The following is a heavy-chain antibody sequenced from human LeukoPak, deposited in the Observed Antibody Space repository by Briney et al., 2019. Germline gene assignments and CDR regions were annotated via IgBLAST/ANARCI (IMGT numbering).Heavy chain of an antibody. V-gene: IGHV3-21*01. J-gene: IGHJ4*02. D-gene: IGHD6-19*01. Sequence: PGGSLRLSCAASGFTFSTYSMNWVRQAPGKGLEWVSAITSSSHYIYYADSVRGRFTISRDNAKNSLFLQMNSLRAEDTAVYYCARGGYSSGWYYFDYWGQGTLVTVSS. CDR3: ARGGYSSGWYYFDY. CDR2: ITSSSHYI. CDR1: GFTFSTYS.